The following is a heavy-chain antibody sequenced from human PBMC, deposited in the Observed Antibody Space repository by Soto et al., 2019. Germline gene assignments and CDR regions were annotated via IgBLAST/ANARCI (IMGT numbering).Heavy chain of an antibody. J-gene: IGHJ4*02. V-gene: IGHV3-23*01. Sequence: EVQVLESGGGLVQPGGSLRLSCAASGFTFSSYAMSWVRQAPGKGLEWVSAISGSGGGTYYVDSVKGRFTIPRDNSKNTLYLQMNSLRAEDTAVYYCAKVGGYVGSGKYYFDYWGQGTLVTVSS. CDR2: ISGSGGGT. CDR1: GFTFSSYA. CDR3: AKVGGYVGSGKYYFDY. D-gene: IGHD1-26*01.